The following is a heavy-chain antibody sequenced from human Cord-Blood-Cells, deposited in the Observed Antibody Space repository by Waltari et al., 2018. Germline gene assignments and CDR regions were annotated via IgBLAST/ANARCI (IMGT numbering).Heavy chain of an antibody. CDR3: ASCFTQAAGTPCPFDY. J-gene: IGHJ4*02. CDR2: INPNSGGT. D-gene: IGHD6-13*01. V-gene: IGHV1-2*02. Sequence: PGQGLEWMGWINPNSGGTNYAQKFQGRVTMTRDTSISTAYMELSRLRSDDTAVYYCASCFTQAAGTPCPFDYWGQGTLVTVSS.